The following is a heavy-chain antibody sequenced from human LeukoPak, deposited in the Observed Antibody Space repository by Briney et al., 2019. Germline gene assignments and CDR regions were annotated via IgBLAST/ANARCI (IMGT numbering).Heavy chain of an antibody. V-gene: IGHV4-30-4*08. J-gene: IGHJ5*02. D-gene: IGHD4-23*01. CDR2: IYYSGST. Sequence: PSETLSLTCTVSGGSISSGDYYRSWIRQPPGKGLEWIGYIYYSGSTYYNPSLKSRVTISVDTSKNQFSLKLSSVTAADTAVYYCARVGGLVTLDPWGQGTLVTVSS. CDR3: ARVGGLVTLDP. CDR1: GGSISSGDYY.